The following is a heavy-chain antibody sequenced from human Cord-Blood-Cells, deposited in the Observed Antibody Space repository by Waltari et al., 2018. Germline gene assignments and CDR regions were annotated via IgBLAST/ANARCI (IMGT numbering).Heavy chain of an antibody. Sequence: QLQLQESGPGLVKPSETLSLTCTVSGGSISSSSYYWGWIRQPPGKGLACVGSLYYSGCTYYHPSLNVRVTISVDPSKNQFSLKLSSVTAADTAVYYCARQSSYVDYWGQGTLGTVSS. CDR3: ARQSSYVDY. CDR2: LYYSGCT. V-gene: IGHV4-39*01. CDR1: GGSISSSSYY. J-gene: IGHJ4*02.